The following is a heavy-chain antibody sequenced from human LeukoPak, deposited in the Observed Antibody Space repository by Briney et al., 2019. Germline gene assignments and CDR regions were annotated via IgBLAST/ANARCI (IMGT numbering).Heavy chain of an antibody. CDR1: GYSFTSYW. CDR3: ARPHTLDRTTKYYFDY. CDR2: VYPGDSDT. Sequence: GESLKISCKGSGYSFTSYWIGWVRQMPGKGLEWMGIVYPGDSDTRYSPSFQGQVTISADKSISTAYLQWDSLKASDTAMYYCARPHTLDRTTKYYFDYWGLGTLVTVSS. V-gene: IGHV5-51*01. J-gene: IGHJ4*02. D-gene: IGHD1-14*01.